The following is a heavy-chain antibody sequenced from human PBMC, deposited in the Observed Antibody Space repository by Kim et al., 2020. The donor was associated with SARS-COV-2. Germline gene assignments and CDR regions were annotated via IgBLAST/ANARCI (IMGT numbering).Heavy chain of an antibody. CDR3: ASGGSSWAEYFQH. Sequence: GGSLRLSCAASGFTFSSYAMHWVRQAPGKGLEWVAVISYDGSNKYYADSVKGRFTISRDNSKNTLYLQMNSLRAEDTAVYYCASGGSSWAEYFQHWGQGTLVTVSS. CDR1: GFTFSSYA. D-gene: IGHD6-13*01. CDR2: ISYDGSNK. V-gene: IGHV3-30*04. J-gene: IGHJ1*01.